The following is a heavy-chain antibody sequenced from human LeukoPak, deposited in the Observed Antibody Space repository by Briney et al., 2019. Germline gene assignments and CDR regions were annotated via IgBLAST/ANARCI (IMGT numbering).Heavy chain of an antibody. Sequence: TLSLTCTVSGGSISSGSYYWSWIRQPAGKGLEWIGRIYTSGSTNYNPSLKSRVTISVDTSKNQFSLKLSSVTAADTAVYYCARGISGEFDYWGQGTLVTVSS. CDR3: ARGISGEFDY. D-gene: IGHD6-19*01. V-gene: IGHV4-61*02. J-gene: IGHJ4*02. CDR2: IYTSGST. CDR1: GGSISSGSYY.